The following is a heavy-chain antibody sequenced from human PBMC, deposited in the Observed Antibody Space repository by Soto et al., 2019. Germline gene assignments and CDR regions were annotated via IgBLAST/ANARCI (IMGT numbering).Heavy chain of an antibody. CDR3: ARDFVVGGPTINYYYGMDV. CDR1: GFTVSTYG. V-gene: IGHV3-66*01. D-gene: IGHD2-2*01. Sequence: GGSLRLSCAASGFTVSTYGMHWVRQAPGKGLEWISIIYSAGNTYYADSVKGRFTISRDNSKNTLYLQMNSLGAEDTAVYYCARDFVVGGPTINYYYGMDVWGQGTTVTVSS. J-gene: IGHJ6*02. CDR2: IYSAGNT.